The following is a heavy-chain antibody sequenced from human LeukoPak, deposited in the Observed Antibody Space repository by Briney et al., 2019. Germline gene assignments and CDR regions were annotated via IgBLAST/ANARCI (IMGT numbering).Heavy chain of an antibody. CDR3: ARLSEWELLMAPRGPEGHDAFDI. CDR1: GYTFTSYG. D-gene: IGHD1-26*01. J-gene: IGHJ3*02. Sequence: ASVKVSCKASGYTFTSYGISWVRQAPGQGLEWMGWISAYNGNTNYAQKLQGRVTMTTDTSTSTAYMELRSLRSDDTAVYYCARLSEWELLMAPRGPEGHDAFDIWGQGTMVTVSS. CDR2: ISAYNGNT. V-gene: IGHV1-18*01.